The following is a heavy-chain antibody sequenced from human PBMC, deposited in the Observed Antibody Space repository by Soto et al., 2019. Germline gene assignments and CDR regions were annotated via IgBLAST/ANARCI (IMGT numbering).Heavy chain of an antibody. CDR1: GFTFSSYW. CDR3: ARDPHITGRGGDAFDI. J-gene: IGHJ3*02. D-gene: IGHD1-20*01. CDR2: IKQDGSEK. Sequence: EVQLVESGGGLVQPGGSLRLSCAASGFTFSSYWMSWVRQAPGKGLEWVANIKQDGSEKYYVDSVKGRFTISRDNAKNSLYLQMNSLRAEDTAVYYCARDPHITGRGGDAFDIWGQGTMVTVSS. V-gene: IGHV3-7*01.